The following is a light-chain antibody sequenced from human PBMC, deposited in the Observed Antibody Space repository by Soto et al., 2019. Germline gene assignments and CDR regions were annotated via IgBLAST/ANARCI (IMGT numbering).Light chain of an antibody. V-gene: IGKV1-39*01. Sequence: DIQMTQSPSSLSAFAGDRVTISCRASQNIHRFLNWYQQRPGEAPKLLIYAASNLQSGVPSRFSGGGSGADFGLTISNLQPDDFATYFCQQTYIAPWTFGQGTKVEI. J-gene: IGKJ1*01. CDR2: AAS. CDR1: QNIHRF. CDR3: QQTYIAPWT.